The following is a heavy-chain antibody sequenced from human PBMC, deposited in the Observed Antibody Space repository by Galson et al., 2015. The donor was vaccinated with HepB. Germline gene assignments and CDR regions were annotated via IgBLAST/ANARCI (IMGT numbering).Heavy chain of an antibody. CDR2: INPNSGGT. CDR1: GYSFTNYY. D-gene: IGHD3-3*01. CDR3: AREPLGDFWNSYENYDYYQMDV. V-gene: IGHV1-2*02. J-gene: IGHJ6*03. Sequence: SVKVSCKASGYSFTNYYIHWVRQAPGQGLEWMGWINPNSGGTHFAQRFQGRVTVTRDTSISTVYMVLSRLRSDDTAIYFCAREPLGDFWNSYENYDYYQMDVWGKGTTVTVSS.